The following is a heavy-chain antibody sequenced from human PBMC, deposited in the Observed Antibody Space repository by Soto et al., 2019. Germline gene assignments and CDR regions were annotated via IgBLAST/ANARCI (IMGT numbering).Heavy chain of an antibody. J-gene: IGHJ4*02. CDR1: GYTFTSYG. CDR3: ARSGAYCTSITCLFDSF. CDR2: ISAYNGDT. D-gene: IGHD2-8*01. Sequence: QAQLVQSGGEVKKPGASVKVSCRASGYTFTSYGYAWVRQAPGQGLEWMGWISAYNGDTNYAQKCQDRVTLTKDTSTTTAHMELRNLGSDDTAVYYCARSGAYCTSITCLFDSFWGLGTLVTVSS. V-gene: IGHV1-18*01.